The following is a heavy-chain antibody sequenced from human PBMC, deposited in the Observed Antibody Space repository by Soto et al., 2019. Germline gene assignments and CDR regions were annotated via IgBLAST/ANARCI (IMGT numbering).Heavy chain of an antibody. CDR3: ARVDYYDSSGYNY. CDR1: GFTVSSYE. J-gene: IGHJ4*02. CDR2: ISSSGSTI. Sequence: GSLRLCCASAGFTVSSYEMNWDRQAPGKGLEWVSYISSSGSTIYYADSVKGRFTISRDNAKNSLYLQMNSLRAEDTAVYYCARVDYYDSSGYNYWGQGTLVTVSS. D-gene: IGHD3-22*01. V-gene: IGHV3-48*03.